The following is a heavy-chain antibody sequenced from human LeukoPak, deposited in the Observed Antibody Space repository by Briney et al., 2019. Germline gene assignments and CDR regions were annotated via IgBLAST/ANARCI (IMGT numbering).Heavy chain of an antibody. D-gene: IGHD4-17*01. CDR2: ISGSGGTT. CDR3: VRGDYGDYTLFDY. Sequence: GGSLRLSCAASGFSFSTYAMTWVRQAPGKGLEWVSGISGSGGTTYYADSVKGRLTISRDNSKNTLYLQMNSLRAEDTAVYYCVRGDYGDYTLFDYWGQGTLVTVSS. V-gene: IGHV3-23*01. CDR1: GFSFSTYA. J-gene: IGHJ4*02.